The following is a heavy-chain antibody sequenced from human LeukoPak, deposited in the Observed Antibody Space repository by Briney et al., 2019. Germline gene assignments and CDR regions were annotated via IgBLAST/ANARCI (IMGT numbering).Heavy chain of an antibody. J-gene: IGHJ6*02. D-gene: IGHD3-10*01. V-gene: IGHV3-30*18. CDR2: ISIDGSYK. Sequence: GGSLRLSCAVPGFTFSNYGMHWVRQAPGKGLEWVAVISIDGSYKYYGDSVKGRFSISRDNSKNTLYLQMDSLRAEDTGVYYCAKEMYYGSGKPDYYYGMDVWGQGTLVTVSS. CDR3: AKEMYYGSGKPDYYYGMDV. CDR1: GFTFSNYG.